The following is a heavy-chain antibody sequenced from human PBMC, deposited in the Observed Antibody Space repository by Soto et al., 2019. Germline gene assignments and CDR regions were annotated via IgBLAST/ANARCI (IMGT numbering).Heavy chain of an antibody. CDR3: ARCPRNWGFDY. CDR1: GYTFTSYD. CDR2: MNPNSGNT. V-gene: IGHV1-8*01. D-gene: IGHD7-27*01. J-gene: IGHJ4*02. Sequence: QVQLVQSGAEVKKPGASVKVSCKASGYTFTSYDINWVRQATGPGFEWMGWMNPNSGNTGYAQKFQGRVTMTRDTPITTASMARSRLRSEDTYVYYCARCPRNWGFDYWGLGPLVTVSS.